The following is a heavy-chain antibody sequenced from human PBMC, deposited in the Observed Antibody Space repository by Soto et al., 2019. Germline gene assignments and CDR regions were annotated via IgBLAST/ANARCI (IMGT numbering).Heavy chain of an antibody. CDR1: GFTFSSYW. CDR3: ARDWRPYSGSPCFDY. Sequence: GGSLRLSCAASGFTFSSYWMSWVRQAPGKGLEWVANIKYDGSKKYYADSVKGRFTISRDNSKNTLYLQMNSLRAEDMAVYYCARDWRPYSGSPCFDYWGQGTLVTVSS. CDR2: IKYDGSKK. J-gene: IGHJ4*02. D-gene: IGHD1-26*01. V-gene: IGHV3-7*01.